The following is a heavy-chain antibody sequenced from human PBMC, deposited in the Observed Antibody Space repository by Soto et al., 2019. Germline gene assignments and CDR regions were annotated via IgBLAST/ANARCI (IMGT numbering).Heavy chain of an antibody. CDR2: IYYSGST. CDR1: GGSISSGGYC. D-gene: IGHD3-3*01. V-gene: IGHV4-31*03. J-gene: IGHJ5*02. CDR3: ASQLSMDYDFWSGFYTWAHTDRRQGFHSWFDP. Sequence: PSETLSLTCTVSGGSISSGGYCWSWIRQHPGKGLEWIGYIYYSGSTYYNPSLKSRVTISVDTSKNQFSLKLSSVTAADTAVYYCASQLSMDYDFWSGFYTWAHTDRRQGFHSWFDPWGQGTLVTVSS.